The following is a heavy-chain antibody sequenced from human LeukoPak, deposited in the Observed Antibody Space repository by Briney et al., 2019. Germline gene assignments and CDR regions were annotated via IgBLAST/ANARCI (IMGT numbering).Heavy chain of an antibody. D-gene: IGHD6-19*01. J-gene: IGHJ4*02. V-gene: IGHV1-18*01. CDR1: GYTFSSYG. Sequence: ASVKVSCKASGYTFSSYGISWVRQAPGQGLEWMGWISVNNGNTFYAQTLQGRVTMTTDTSTSTVDMELSSLRSEDTAVYYCARDGSVAGTGFVWYWGQGTLVTVSS. CDR3: ARDGSVAGTGFVWY. CDR2: ISVNNGNT.